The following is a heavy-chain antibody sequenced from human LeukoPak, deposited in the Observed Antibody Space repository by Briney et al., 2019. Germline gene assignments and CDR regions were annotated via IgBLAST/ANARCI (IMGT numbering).Heavy chain of an antibody. Sequence: GGSLRLSCAASGFPISTNGMSWVRQAPGKGLEWVSGIVGGDGGTYYADSVKGRFIISRDNSKNTLYVQMNSLRDEDTAVYYCARGALYYMDVWGKGTTVTISS. CDR3: ARGALYYMDV. J-gene: IGHJ6*03. CDR1: GFPISTNG. V-gene: IGHV3-23*01. CDR2: IVGGDGGT.